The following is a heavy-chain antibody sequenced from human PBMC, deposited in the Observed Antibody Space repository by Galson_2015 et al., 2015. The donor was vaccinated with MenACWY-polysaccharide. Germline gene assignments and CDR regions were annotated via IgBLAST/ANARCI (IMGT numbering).Heavy chain of an antibody. CDR2: ITGSGDST. Sequence: SLRLSCAASGFTFSSYAMSWVRLAPGKGLEWVSTITGSGDSTFYADSVKGRFTISRDNPKNTLYLQMNSLRAEDTALYYCSKGAAASAYYYFDYWGQGTLVTVSS. D-gene: IGHD6-13*01. V-gene: IGHV3-23*01. CDR3: SKGAAASAYYYFDY. J-gene: IGHJ4*02. CDR1: GFTFSSYA.